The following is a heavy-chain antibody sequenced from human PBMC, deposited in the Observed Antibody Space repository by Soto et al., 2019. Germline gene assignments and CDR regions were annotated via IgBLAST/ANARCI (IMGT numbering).Heavy chain of an antibody. CDR2: ISGSGGST. J-gene: IGHJ4*02. CDR1: GFTFSSYA. CDR3: AKVSRVYTPDIVLMVYAILTGGFDY. Sequence: PGGSLRLSCAASGFTFSSYAMSWVRQAPGKGLEWVSAISGSGGSTYYADSVKGRFTISRDNSKNTLHLQMNSLRAEDTAVYYCAKVSRVYTPDIVLMVYAILTGGFDYWGQGTLVTVSS. D-gene: IGHD2-8*01. V-gene: IGHV3-23*01.